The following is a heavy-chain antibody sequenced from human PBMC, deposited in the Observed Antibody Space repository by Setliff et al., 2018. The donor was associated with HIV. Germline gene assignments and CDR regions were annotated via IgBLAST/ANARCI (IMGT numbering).Heavy chain of an antibody. V-gene: IGHV3-30*04. Sequence: GGSLRLSCAASGFTFNSYAMHWVRQAPGKGLQWVSVVSYDGNNKKYADSVKGRFTISRDNSKNTLYLQMNSLRAEDTAVYYCARGGFGVVIIERLGVDYWGQGTKVTVSS. J-gene: IGHJ4*02. CDR1: GFTFNSYA. CDR2: VSYDGNNK. CDR3: ARGGFGVVIIERLGVDY. D-gene: IGHD3-3*01.